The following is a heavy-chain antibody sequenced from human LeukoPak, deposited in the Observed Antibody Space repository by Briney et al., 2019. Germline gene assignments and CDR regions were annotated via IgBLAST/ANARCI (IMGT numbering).Heavy chain of an antibody. CDR3: AKDQVWFGGETIF. J-gene: IGHJ4*02. CDR1: GFTFSSYA. D-gene: IGHD3-10*01. V-gene: IGHV3-30-3*01. Sequence: PGGSLRLSCAASGFTFSSYAMHWVRQAPGKGLEWVAVISYDGSNKYYADSVKGRFTISRDNSKNTLYLQMNSLRAEDTAVYYCAKDQVWFGGETIFWGQGTLVTVSS. CDR2: ISYDGSNK.